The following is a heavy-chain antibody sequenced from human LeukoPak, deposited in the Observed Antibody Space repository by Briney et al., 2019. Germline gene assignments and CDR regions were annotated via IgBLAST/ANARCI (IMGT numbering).Heavy chain of an antibody. CDR2: TYYSGST. J-gene: IGHJ6*02. CDR1: GGSISSYY. V-gene: IGHV4-59*01. Sequence: NPSETLSLTCTVSGGSISSYYWSWIRQPPGKGLEWIGYTYYSGSTNYNPSLKSRVTISVDTSKNQFSLKLSSVTAADTAVYYCARDVANYYGMDVWGQGTTVTVSS. D-gene: IGHD5-12*01. CDR3: ARDVANYYGMDV.